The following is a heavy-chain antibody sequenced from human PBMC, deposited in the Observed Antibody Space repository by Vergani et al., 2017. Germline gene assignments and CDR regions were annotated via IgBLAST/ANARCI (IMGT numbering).Heavy chain of an antibody. V-gene: IGHV3-33*01. Sequence: QVQLVESGGGVVQPGRSLRLSCAASGFSFSSFGFHLVRQAPGKGLEWVVFIHYDGSHEYYIDSVKGRFTISRDNSKNTLILQMNGLRAEDTAMYFCARGLWDCTHIRCSPPSYWGQGTQVTVSS. CDR1: GFSFSSFG. D-gene: IGHD2-8*01. J-gene: IGHJ4*02. CDR2: IHYDGSHE. CDR3: ARGLWDCTHIRCSPPSY.